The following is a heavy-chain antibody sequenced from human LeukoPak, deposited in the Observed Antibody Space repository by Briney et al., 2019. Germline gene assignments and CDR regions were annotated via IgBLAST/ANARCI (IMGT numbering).Heavy chain of an antibody. V-gene: IGHV3-23*01. J-gene: IGHJ4*02. Sequence: GGSLRLSCAASGFRFSSYAMSWVRQAPGKGLEWVSAISGSGVSTYYADSVKGRFTVSRDNSKNTLYLQMSSLRAEDTAVYYCAREGDILTGYYSFDYWGQGTLVTVSS. D-gene: IGHD3-9*01. CDR1: GFRFSSYA. CDR2: ISGSGVST. CDR3: AREGDILTGYYSFDY.